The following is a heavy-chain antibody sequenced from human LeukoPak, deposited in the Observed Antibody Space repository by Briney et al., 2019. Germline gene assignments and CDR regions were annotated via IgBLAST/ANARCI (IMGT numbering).Heavy chain of an antibody. V-gene: IGHV3-48*04. J-gene: IGHJ3*01. CDR2: ISSGSTVI. CDR1: GFTFSSYG. CDR3: ARDHIAALGTFDL. Sequence: GGSLRLSCAASGFTFSSYGMHWIRQAPGKGLEWISYISSGSTVIYYADSVRGRFTVSRDNGGSSLYLQMNSLRADDTASYYCARDHIAALGTFDLWGQGTMVTVSS. D-gene: IGHD6-13*01.